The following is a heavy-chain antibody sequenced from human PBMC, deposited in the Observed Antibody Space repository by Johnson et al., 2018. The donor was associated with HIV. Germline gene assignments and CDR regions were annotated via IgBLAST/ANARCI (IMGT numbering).Heavy chain of an antibody. CDR1: GFTVSSNY. CDR3: ARDHGWSRGWLFDAFDI. J-gene: IGHJ3*02. CDR2: IYSGGNT. D-gene: IGHD6-19*01. Sequence: VQLVESGGCLVQPGGSLRLSCAASGFTVSSNYMSWVRQAPGKGLEWVSVIYSGGNTYYADSVKGRFTISRDNAKNSLYLQMNSLRPEDTAVYYCARDHGWSRGWLFDAFDIWGQGTMVTVSS. V-gene: IGHV3-66*01.